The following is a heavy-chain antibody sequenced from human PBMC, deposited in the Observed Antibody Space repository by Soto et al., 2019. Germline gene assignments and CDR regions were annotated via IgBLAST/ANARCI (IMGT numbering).Heavy chain of an antibody. Sequence: QVHLVQSGAEVKKPGASVKVSCKASGYTFTSYGITWVRQAPGQGLEWMGWISAHNGNTDYAQKLQGRLLVTRDTSTSTAYMELRGLGSDDTAVYYCARGRYGDYWGQGALVTVSS. D-gene: IGHD1-1*01. CDR3: ARGRYGDY. CDR1: GYTFTSYG. CDR2: ISAHNGNT. J-gene: IGHJ4*02. V-gene: IGHV1-18*01.